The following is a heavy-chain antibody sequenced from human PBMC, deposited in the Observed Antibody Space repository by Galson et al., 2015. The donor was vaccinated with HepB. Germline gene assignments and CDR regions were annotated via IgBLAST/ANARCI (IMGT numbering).Heavy chain of an antibody. D-gene: IGHD2-2*01. V-gene: IGHV3-33*06. CDR2: IWYDGSNK. Sequence: SLRLSCAASGFTFSSYGMHWVRQAPGKGLEWVAVIWYDGSNKYYADSVKGRFTISRDNSKNTLYLQMNSLRAEDTAVYYCAKDIVGADCSSTSCYHFYYYGMDVWGQGTTVTVSS. CDR1: GFTFSSYG. CDR3: AKDIVGADCSSTSCYHFYYYGMDV. J-gene: IGHJ6*02.